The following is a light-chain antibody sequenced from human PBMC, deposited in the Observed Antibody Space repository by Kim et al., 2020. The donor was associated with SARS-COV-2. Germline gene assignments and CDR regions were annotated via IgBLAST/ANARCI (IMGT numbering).Light chain of an antibody. CDR2: DVS. J-gene: IGLJ1*01. V-gene: IGLV2-14*03. CDR1: SSDVGYYDY. Sequence: QSALTQPASVSGSPGQSITISCTGTSSDVGYYDYVSSYQQHPGKVPKLIISDVSNRPSGVSSRFSGSKSGNTAYLTISGLQDEDEADYYCCSHARGSAYVFGTGTKVTVL. CDR3: CSHARGSAYV.